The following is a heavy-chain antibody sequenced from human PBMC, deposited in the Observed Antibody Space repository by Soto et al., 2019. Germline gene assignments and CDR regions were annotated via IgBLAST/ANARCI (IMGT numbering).Heavy chain of an antibody. CDR2: IYYSGGT. CDR1: GGSFSSSDYY. J-gene: IGHJ5*02. V-gene: IGHV4-30-4*01. Sequence: SETLSLTCTVSGGSFSSSDYYWSWIRQPPGKDLEWIGYIYYSGGTYYNPSLKSRVTISVDTSKNQFSLKLSSVTAADTAVYYCARGLTYYFDSTPWFDPWGQGTLVTVSS. CDR3: ARGLTYYFDSTPWFDP. D-gene: IGHD3-22*01.